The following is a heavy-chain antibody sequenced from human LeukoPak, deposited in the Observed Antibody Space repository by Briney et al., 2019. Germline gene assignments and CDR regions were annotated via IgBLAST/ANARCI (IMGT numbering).Heavy chain of an antibody. V-gene: IGHV3-30-3*01. CDR1: GFTFSRYA. Sequence: GRSLRLSCAASGFTFSRYAMHWVRQAPGKGLEWVAVISYDGSNKYYADSVKGRFTISRDNSKNTLYLQMNSLRAEDTAVYYCAREGDYYFDYWGQGTLVTVSS. D-gene: IGHD2-21*02. CDR3: AREGDYYFDY. CDR2: ISYDGSNK. J-gene: IGHJ4*02.